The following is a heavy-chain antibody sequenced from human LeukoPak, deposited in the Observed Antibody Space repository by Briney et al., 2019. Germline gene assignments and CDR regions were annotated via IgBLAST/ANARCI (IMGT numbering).Heavy chain of an antibody. CDR1: GFTFSSSA. CDR3: AKEYGSGSYYYDY. V-gene: IGHV3-23*01. J-gene: IGHJ4*02. Sequence: GGSLRLYCAASGFTFSSSAMSWVRQAPGKGLKWVSAISGGGGSTYYADSVKGRFTISRDNSKNTLYLQMNSLRAEDTAVYYCAKEYGSGSYYYDYWGQGTLVTVSS. CDR2: ISGGGGST. D-gene: IGHD3-10*01.